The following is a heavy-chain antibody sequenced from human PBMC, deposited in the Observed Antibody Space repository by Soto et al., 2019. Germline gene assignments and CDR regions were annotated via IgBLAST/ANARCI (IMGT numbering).Heavy chain of an antibody. J-gene: IGHJ4*02. D-gene: IGHD3-9*01. CDR2: INHSGST. CDR3: ARRHYDILTGHNFDY. V-gene: IGHV4-34*01. Sequence: QVQLQQWGAGLLKPSETLSLTCAVYGGSFSGYYWSWIRQPPGKGLEWIGEINHSGSTNYNPSLKSRVTISVDTSKNQFSLKLSSVTAADTAVYYCARRHYDILTGHNFDYWGQGTLVTVSS. CDR1: GGSFSGYY.